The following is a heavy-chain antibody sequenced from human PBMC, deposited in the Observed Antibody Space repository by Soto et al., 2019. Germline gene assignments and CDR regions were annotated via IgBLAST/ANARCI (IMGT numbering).Heavy chain of an antibody. CDR2: IGAYNGNT. J-gene: IGHJ6*02. CDR3: ARDMGGSPDYYYYYGMDV. Sequence: ASVKVSCKASGYTFTSYGISWVRQAPGQGLEWMGWIGAYNGNTNYAQKLQGRVTMTTDTSTSTAYMELRSLRSDDTAVYYCARDMGGSPDYYYYYGMDVWGQGTTVTVSS. D-gene: IGHD1-26*01. V-gene: IGHV1-18*04. CDR1: GYTFTSYG.